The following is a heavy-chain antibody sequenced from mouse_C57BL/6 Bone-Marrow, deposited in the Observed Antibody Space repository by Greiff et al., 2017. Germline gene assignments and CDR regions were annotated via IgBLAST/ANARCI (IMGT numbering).Heavy chain of an antibody. CDR3: ASFEGNYFDF. CDR1: GFHIKDDY. Sequence: VQLQQSGAELVRPGASVKLSCTASGFHIKDDYIHWVKQRPEQGLEWIGWIDPEIGDTEYASKFQGKVTITSDTSSNTAYLQLSSLTSEDTAVYYCASFEGNYFDFWGQGTPLTVAS. CDR2: IDPEIGDT. V-gene: IGHV14-4*01. D-gene: IGHD6-1*01. J-gene: IGHJ2*01.